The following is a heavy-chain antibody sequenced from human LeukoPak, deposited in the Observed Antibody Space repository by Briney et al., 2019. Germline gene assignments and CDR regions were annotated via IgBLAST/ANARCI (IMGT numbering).Heavy chain of an antibody. Sequence: GASVKVSCKVSGYTFTELAMHWARQAPGKGLEWMGGFDPEDGETIYAQKFQGRVTMTEDTSTDTAYMELSSLRSEDTAEYYCVTLYYASGSYYTMKRFDCSGQGTLVTVSS. CDR1: GYTFTELA. CDR2: FDPEDGET. CDR3: VTLYYASGSYYTMKRFDC. D-gene: IGHD3-10*01. J-gene: IGHJ4*02. V-gene: IGHV1-24*01.